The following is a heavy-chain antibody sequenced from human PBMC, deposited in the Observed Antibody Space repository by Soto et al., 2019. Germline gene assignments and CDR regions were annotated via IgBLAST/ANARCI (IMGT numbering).Heavy chain of an antibody. Sequence: GGSLRLSCAASGFTFSSYAMSWVRQAPGKGLEWVSTISGSGGNTYYADSVKGRFTISRDNSKNTLYLQMNSLRAEDTAVYYCAKDRLPLTPMTTDFEFWGQGTLVTVSS. CDR1: GFTFSSYA. D-gene: IGHD4-4*01. CDR3: AKDRLPLTPMTTDFEF. CDR2: ISGSGGNT. J-gene: IGHJ4*02. V-gene: IGHV3-23*01.